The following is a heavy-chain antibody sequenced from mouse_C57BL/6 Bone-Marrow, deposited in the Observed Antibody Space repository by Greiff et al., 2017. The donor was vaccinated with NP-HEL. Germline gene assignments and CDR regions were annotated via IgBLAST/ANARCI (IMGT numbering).Heavy chain of an antibody. D-gene: IGHD1-1*01. CDR2: IYPGSGST. V-gene: IGHV1-55*01. CDR1: GYTFTSYW. Sequence: VQLQQPGAELVKPGASVKMSCKASGYTFTSYWITWVKQRPGQGLEWIGDIYPGSGSTNYNEKFKSKATLTVDTSSSTAYMQLSSLTSEASSVYYCASAGNYYGSSPYWYFDVWGTGTTVTVSS. J-gene: IGHJ1*03. CDR3: ASAGNYYGSSPYWYFDV.